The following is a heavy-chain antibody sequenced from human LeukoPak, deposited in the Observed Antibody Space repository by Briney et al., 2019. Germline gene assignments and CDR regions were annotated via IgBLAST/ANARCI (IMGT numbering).Heavy chain of an antibody. CDR1: GFTFSSYW. V-gene: IGHV3-74*01. Sequence: GGSLRLSCVASGFTFSSYWVHWVRQAPGKGLVWVSRTNPDGSNTDYVDSVKGRFTVSRDNAKNTAYLQMNSLRAEDTAVYYCARDRGSGFDYWGQGTLVTVSS. J-gene: IGHJ4*02. CDR3: ARDRGSGFDY. CDR2: TNPDGSNT.